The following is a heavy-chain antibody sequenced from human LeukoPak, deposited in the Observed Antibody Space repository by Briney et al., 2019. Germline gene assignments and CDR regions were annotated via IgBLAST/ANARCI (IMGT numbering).Heavy chain of an antibody. Sequence: GASVKVSCKASGGTFSSYAISWVRQAPGQGLEWMGRISPILGIANYAQKFQGRVTITADESTSTAYMELSSLRSEDTAMYYCARTYDYVWGSYRSRYYYYGMDVWGQGTTVTVSS. V-gene: IGHV1-69*04. CDR3: ARTYDYVWGSYRSRYYYYGMDV. D-gene: IGHD3-16*02. J-gene: IGHJ6*02. CDR2: ISPILGIA. CDR1: GGTFSSYA.